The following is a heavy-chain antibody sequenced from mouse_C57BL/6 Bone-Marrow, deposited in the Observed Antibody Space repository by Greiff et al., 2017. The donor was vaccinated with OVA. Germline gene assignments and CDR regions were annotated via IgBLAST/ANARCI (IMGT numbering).Heavy chain of an antibody. D-gene: IGHD2-1*01. CDR1: GFTFSDYG. J-gene: IGHJ1*03. V-gene: IGHV5-17*01. CDR2: ISSGSSTI. Sequence: EVQLVESGGGLVKPGGSLKLSCAASGFTFSDYGMHWVRQAPEKGLEWVAYISSGSSTIYYADTVKGRFTISRDNAKNTLFLQMTSLRSEDTAMYYCARPVRLYGNYPRYWYFDVWGTGTTVTVSS. CDR3: ARPVRLYGNYPRYWYFDV.